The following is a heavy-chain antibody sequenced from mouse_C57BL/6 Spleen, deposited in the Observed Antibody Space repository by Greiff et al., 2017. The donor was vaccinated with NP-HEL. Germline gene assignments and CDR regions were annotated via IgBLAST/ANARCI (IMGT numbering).Heavy chain of an antibody. CDR2: INPYNGGT. Sequence: VQLQQSGPVLVKPGASVKMSCKASGYTFTDYYMNWVKQSHGKSLEWIGVINPYNGGTSYNQKFKGKATLTVDKSSSTAYMELNSLTSEDSAVYYCAISLYYDYDVWFAYWGQGTLVTVSA. CDR1: GYTFTDYY. V-gene: IGHV1-19*01. D-gene: IGHD2-4*01. J-gene: IGHJ3*01. CDR3: AISLYYDYDVWFAY.